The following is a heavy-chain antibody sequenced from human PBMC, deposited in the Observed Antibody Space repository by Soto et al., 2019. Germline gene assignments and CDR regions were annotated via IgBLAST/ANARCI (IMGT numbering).Heavy chain of an antibody. CDR2: ISGSGGST. J-gene: IGHJ4*02. Sequence: GGSLRLSCAASGFTFSSYAMSWVRQAPGKGLEWVSAISGSGGSTYYADSVKGRFTISRDNSKNTLYLQMNSLRAEDTAVYYCAKDAKGDTYYDFWSGFPPAHWGQGTLVTVSS. CDR3: AKDAKGDTYYDFWSGFPPAH. CDR1: GFTFSSYA. D-gene: IGHD3-3*01. V-gene: IGHV3-23*01.